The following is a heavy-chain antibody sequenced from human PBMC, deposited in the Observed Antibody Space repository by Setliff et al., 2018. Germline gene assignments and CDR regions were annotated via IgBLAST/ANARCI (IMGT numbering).Heavy chain of an antibody. J-gene: IGHJ4*02. CDR3: RYWSGYYNNDY. CDR1: GGSFTNYY. V-gene: IGHV4-34*01. CDR2: FNHSGST. D-gene: IGHD3-3*01. Sequence: SETLSLTCTVYGGSFTNYYWGWIRQSPGKGLEWIGEFNHSGSTNYNPSLKSRLTISVDASTNQFSLKLNSVTAADTAVYYCRYWSGYYNNDYWGQGTLVTVSS.